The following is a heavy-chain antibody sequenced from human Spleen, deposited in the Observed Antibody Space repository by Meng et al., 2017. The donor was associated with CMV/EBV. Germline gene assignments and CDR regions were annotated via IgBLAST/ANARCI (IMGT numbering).Heavy chain of an antibody. J-gene: IGHJ5*02. D-gene: IGHD5-18*01. V-gene: IGHV1-46*01. CDR2: INPSGGST. Sequence: ASVKVSCKASGYTFTSYYMHWVRQAPGQGLEWMGIINPSGGSTSYAQKFQGRVTMTRDTSISTAYMELSRLRSDDTAVYYCARPMRTDTPSSLNWFDPWGQGTLVTVSS. CDR3: ARPMRTDTPSSLNWFDP. CDR1: GYTFTSYY.